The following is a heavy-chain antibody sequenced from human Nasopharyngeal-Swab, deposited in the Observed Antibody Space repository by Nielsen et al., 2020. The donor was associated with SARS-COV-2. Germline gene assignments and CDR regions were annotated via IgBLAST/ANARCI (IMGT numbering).Heavy chain of an antibody. CDR3: ARGDSDSPDYSPRVFDY. Sequence: PGKGLEWIGEVYHGGSTNSNPSLKSRVTMSVDTSKNQFSLNLGSVTAADTAVYYCARGDSDSPDYSPRVFDYWGQGSLVTVSS. J-gene: IGHJ4*02. V-gene: IGHV4-34*01. CDR2: VYHGGST. D-gene: IGHD3-22*01.